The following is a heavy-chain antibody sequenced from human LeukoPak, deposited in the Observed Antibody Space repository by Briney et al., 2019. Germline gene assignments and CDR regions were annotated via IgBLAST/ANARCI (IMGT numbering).Heavy chain of an antibody. CDR1: GYTFTSYA. CDR3: ARPQRRYDSSGWLPDY. D-gene: IGHD3-22*01. V-gene: IGHV7-4-1*02. CDR2: INTNTGNP. Sequence: ASVKVSCKASGYTFTSYATNWVRQAPGQGLEWMGWINTNTGNPTYAQGFTGRFVFSLDTSVSTAYLQISSLKAEDTAVYYCARPQRRYDSSGWLPDYWGQGTLVTVSS. J-gene: IGHJ4*02.